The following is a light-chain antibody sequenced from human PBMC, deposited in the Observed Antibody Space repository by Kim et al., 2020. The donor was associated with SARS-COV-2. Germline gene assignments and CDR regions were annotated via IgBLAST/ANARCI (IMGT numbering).Light chain of an antibody. V-gene: IGKV1-27*01. CDR1: QGISNY. CDR2: AAS. Sequence: ASVGDRVTITCRASQGISNYLAWYQQKPGKVPKLLIYAASTLQSGVPSRFSGSGSGTDFTLTISSLQPDDVATYYCQKYNSAPRTFDQGTKVDIK. CDR3: QKYNSAPRT. J-gene: IGKJ1*01.